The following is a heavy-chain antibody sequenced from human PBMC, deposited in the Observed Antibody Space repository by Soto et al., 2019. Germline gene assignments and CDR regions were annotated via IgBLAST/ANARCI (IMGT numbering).Heavy chain of an antibody. V-gene: IGHV3-30*18. CDR1: GFTFSSYG. CDR3: AKEAVAGTEGYYYFDY. CDR2: ISYDGSNK. Sequence: VQLVESGGGVVQPGRSLRLSCAASGFTFSSYGMHWVRQAPGKGLEWVAVISYDGSNKYYADSVKGRFTISRDNSKNTLYLQMNSLRAEDTAVYYCAKEAVAGTEGYYYFDYWGQGTLVTVSS. D-gene: IGHD6-19*01. J-gene: IGHJ4*02.